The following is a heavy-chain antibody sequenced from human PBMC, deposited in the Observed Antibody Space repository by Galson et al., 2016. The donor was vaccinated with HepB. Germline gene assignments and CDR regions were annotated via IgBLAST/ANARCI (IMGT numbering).Heavy chain of an antibody. J-gene: IGHJ4*02. V-gene: IGHV6-1*01. CDR2: TYYRSKWYN. Sequence: CAISGDSVSSNSAAWNWIRQSPSRGLEWLGRTYYRSKWYNDYAVSVKSRIIVNPDTSKNQFSLQLNSVTPEDTAVYYCARGLAAAWESLAYWGQGTLVIVSS. CDR1: GDSVSSNSAA. CDR3: ARGLAAAWESLAY. D-gene: IGHD1-26*01.